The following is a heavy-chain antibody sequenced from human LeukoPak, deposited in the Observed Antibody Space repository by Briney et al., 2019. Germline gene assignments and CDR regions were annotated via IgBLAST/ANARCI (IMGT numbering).Heavy chain of an antibody. V-gene: IGHV1-2*02. CDR1: GYTFTGYY. Sequence: GASVKVSCKASGYTFTGYYMNWVRQAPGQGLEWMGWINPNSGGTNYAQKFQGRFTMTRDTSISTAYMELNRLRSDDTAVYYCGRSSWGRWFDPWGQGTLVTVSS. CDR2: INPNSGGT. D-gene: IGHD6-13*01. CDR3: GRSSWGRWFDP. J-gene: IGHJ5*02.